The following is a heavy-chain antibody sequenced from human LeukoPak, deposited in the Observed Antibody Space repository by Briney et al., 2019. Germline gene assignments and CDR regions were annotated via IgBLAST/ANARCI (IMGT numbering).Heavy chain of an antibody. Sequence: GGSLRLSCAASGFTFSSYWMTWVRQAPGKGLEWVSAISGSGGSTYYADSVKGRFTISRDNSKNTLYLQMNSLRAEDTAVYYCAAGPWELLDYWGQGTLVTVSS. V-gene: IGHV3-23*01. CDR2: ISGSGGST. CDR3: AAGPWELLDY. CDR1: GFTFSSYW. D-gene: IGHD1-26*01. J-gene: IGHJ4*02.